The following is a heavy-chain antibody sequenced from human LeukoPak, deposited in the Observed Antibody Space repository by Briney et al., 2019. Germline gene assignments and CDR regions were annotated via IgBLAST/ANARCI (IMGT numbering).Heavy chain of an antibody. Sequence: PGGSLRLSCAASGFTFSSYWMHWVRQAPGKGLEWVSLISSGSTYIYFADSVKGRFTISRDNAKKSLYLQMDSLRAEDTAVYYCAGSDTTGYIPREWDYWYFDLWGRGTLVTVSS. V-gene: IGHV3-21*01. D-gene: IGHD1-1*01. CDR1: GFTFSSYW. CDR2: ISSGSTYI. CDR3: AGSDTTGYIPREWDYWYFDL. J-gene: IGHJ2*01.